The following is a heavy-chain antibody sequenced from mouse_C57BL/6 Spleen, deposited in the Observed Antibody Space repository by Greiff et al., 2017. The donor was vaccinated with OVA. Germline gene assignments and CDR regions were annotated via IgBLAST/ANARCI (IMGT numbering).Heavy chain of an antibody. CDR3: ALLYYGSSYRYFDV. CDR1: GYTFTSYW. Sequence: QVHVKQSGAELVKPGASVKLSCKASGYTFTSYWMHWVKQRPGRGLEWIGRIDPNSGGTKYNEKFKSKATLTVDKPSSTAYMQLSSLTSEDSAVYYCALLYYGSSYRYFDVWGTGTTVTVAS. J-gene: IGHJ1*03. CDR2: IDPNSGGT. D-gene: IGHD1-1*01. V-gene: IGHV1-72*01.